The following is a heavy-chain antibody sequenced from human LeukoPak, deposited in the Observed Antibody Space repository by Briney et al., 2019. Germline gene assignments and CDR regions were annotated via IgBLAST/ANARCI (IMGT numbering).Heavy chain of an antibody. V-gene: IGHV1-8*01. CDR3: ARGLGYCSSTSCYSHDY. D-gene: IGHD2-2*01. CDR2: MNPNSGNT. J-gene: IGHJ4*02. CDR1: GYTFTSYD. Sequence: ASVKVSCKASGYTFTSYDINWVRQATGQGLEWMGWMNPNSGNTGYAQKLQGRGTMTRNTSISTAYMELSRLRSDDTAVYYCARGLGYCSSTSCYSHDYWGQGTLVTVSS.